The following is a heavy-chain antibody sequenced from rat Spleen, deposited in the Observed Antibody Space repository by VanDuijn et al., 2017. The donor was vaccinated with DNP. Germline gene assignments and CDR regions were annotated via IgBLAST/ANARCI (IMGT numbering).Heavy chain of an antibody. CDR2: ISYSGSS. D-gene: IGHD1-7*01. Sequence: DVQLQESGPGLVKPSQSLSLTCSVTGYSITSNYWGWIRKFPGNKMEYIGHISYSGSSNYNPSLKSRISITRDTSKNHFFLHLNSVTTEDTATYYCARWTRYFDYWGQGVMVTVSS. J-gene: IGHJ2*01. CDR3: ARWTRYFDY. V-gene: IGHV3-1*01. CDR1: GYSITSNY.